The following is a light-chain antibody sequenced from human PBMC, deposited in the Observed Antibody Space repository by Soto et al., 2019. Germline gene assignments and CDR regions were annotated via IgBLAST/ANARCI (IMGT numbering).Light chain of an antibody. CDR3: QHFGGTTFT. CDR2: GAS. CDR1: QSVSSSY. Sequence: EIGFTQSPGTLSLSPGERATLSFMGSQSVSSSYIAWYQQRPGQTPSLLIYGASTRATGTPDRFSGSGSGTHFTLTISRLEPGDFAVYYCQHFGGTTFTFGQGTRLEIK. J-gene: IGKJ5*01. V-gene: IGKV3-20*01.